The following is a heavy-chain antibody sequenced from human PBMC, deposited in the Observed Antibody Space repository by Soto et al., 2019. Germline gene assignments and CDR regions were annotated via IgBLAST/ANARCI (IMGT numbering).Heavy chain of an antibody. D-gene: IGHD1-20*01. CDR3: TRRLTGTHYYYYGMDV. V-gene: IGHV3-73*01. CDR2: IRSKDNSYAT. CDR1: GFTFSGSA. J-gene: IGHJ6*02. Sequence: GGSLRLSCAASGFTFSGSAMHWVRQASGKGLEWVGRIRSKDNSYATAYAASVKGRFTISRDDSKNTAYLQMNSLKTEDTAVYYCTRRLTGTHYYYYGMDVWGQGTTVTVSS.